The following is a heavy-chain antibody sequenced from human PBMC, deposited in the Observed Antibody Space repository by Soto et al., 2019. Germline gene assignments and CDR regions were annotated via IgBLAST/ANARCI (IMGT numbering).Heavy chain of an antibody. J-gene: IGHJ5*02. CDR3: ARVAVAARPRWYNWFDP. CDR2: MNPNSGET. CDR1: GYTFSDYD. Sequence: ASVKVSCKTSGYTFSDYDINWVRQATGQGLEWIGWMNPNSGETGYAQKFQGRVTLTRSVSLTTAYLELSSLRSEDTAVYYCARVAVAARPRWYNWFDPWGQGTLVTVSS. D-gene: IGHD2-15*01. V-gene: IGHV1-8*02.